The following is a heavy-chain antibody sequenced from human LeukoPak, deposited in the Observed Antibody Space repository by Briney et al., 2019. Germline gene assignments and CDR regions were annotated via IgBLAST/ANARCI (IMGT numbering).Heavy chain of an antibody. J-gene: IGHJ6*03. Sequence: PGGSLRLSCAASGFTFISYGMHWVRQAPGKGLEWVAFIRYDGSNKYYADSVKGRFTISRDNSKNTLYLQMKSLRAEDTAVYYCAREFVLRFFEGYMDVWGKGTTVTVSS. CDR3: AREFVLRFFEGYMDV. D-gene: IGHD3-3*01. CDR2: IRYDGSNK. V-gene: IGHV3-30*02. CDR1: GFTFISYG.